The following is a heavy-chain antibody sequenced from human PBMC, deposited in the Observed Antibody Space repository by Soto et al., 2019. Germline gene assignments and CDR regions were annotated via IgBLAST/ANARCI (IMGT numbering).Heavy chain of an antibody. CDR1: GGTFSSYA. Sequence: SVKVSFKASGGTFSSYAISWVRQAPGQGLEWMGGIIPIFGTANYAQKFQGRVTITADESTSTAYMELSSLRSEDTAVYYCAREVVVNNYFDYWGQGTLVTVSS. CDR2: IIPIFGTA. CDR3: AREVVVNNYFDY. D-gene: IGHD3-22*01. J-gene: IGHJ4*02. V-gene: IGHV1-69*13.